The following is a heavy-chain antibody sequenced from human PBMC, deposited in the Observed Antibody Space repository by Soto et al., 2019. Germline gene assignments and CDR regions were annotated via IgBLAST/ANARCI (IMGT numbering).Heavy chain of an antibody. V-gene: IGHV3-53*01. Sequence: GGSLRLSCAASGFTVSSNYMSWVRQAPGKGLEWVSVIYSGGGTNYADSVKGRFTISRDNSKNTLYLQMNSLRAEDTAVYYCAIYYYDSSGYTKGGYWGQGALVTVSS. D-gene: IGHD3-22*01. CDR3: AIYYYDSSGYTKGGY. CDR2: IYSGGGT. CDR1: GFTVSSNY. J-gene: IGHJ4*02.